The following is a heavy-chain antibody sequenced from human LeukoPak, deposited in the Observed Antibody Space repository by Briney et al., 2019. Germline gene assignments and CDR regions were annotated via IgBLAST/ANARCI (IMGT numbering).Heavy chain of an antibody. Sequence: PGGSLRLSCAASGFTFSDAWMTWFRQAPGKGLEWVGRIKSKFDGGTTDYAAPVKGRFIISRDDSRNTLYLQMGSLKTEDTAVYYCTTLASRSPYYYYGMDVWGQGTTVTVSS. V-gene: IGHV3-15*01. J-gene: IGHJ6*02. CDR3: TTLASRSPYYYYGMDV. CDR1: GFTFSDAW. CDR2: IKSKFDGGTT.